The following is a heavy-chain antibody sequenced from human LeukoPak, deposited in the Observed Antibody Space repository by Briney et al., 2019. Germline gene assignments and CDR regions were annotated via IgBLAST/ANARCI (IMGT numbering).Heavy chain of an antibody. CDR2: IKQDGSEK. CDR3: ARAYSHCTNGVCYTLDY. V-gene: IGHV3-7*01. CDR1: GFTFNGYW. Sequence: GGSLRLSCAASGFTFNGYWMSWVRQAPGKGLEWVANIKQDGSEKYYVDSVRGRLTISRDNSKNTLYLQMNSLRAEDTAVYYCARAYSHCTNGVCYTLDYWGQGTLVTVSS. J-gene: IGHJ4*02. D-gene: IGHD2-8*01.